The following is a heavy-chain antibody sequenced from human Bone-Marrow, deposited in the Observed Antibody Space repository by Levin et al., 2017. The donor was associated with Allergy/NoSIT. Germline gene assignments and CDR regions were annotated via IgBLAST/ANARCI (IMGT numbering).Heavy chain of an antibody. CDR3: ARDSARMQQREGWFDP. D-gene: IGHD1-14*01. Sequence: PGGSLRLSCAASGFSFSSYSMNWVRQAPGKGLEWVSSISSSSTYIYYADSVRGRFTVSRDNAKNSLYLQMNSLRADDTAIYYCARDSARMQQREGWFDPWGQGTLVTVSS. V-gene: IGHV3-21*01. CDR1: GFSFSSYS. J-gene: IGHJ5*02. CDR2: ISSSSTYI.